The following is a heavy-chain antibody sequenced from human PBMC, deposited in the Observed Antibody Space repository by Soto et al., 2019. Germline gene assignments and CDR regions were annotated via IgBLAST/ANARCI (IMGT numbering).Heavy chain of an antibody. CDR3: ARGRGWRDY. J-gene: IGHJ4*02. V-gene: IGHV1-8*01. Sequence: QVQLVQSGAEVKKPGASVKVSCKASGYTFTNYDINWVRQAPGQGLEWMGWMDPKSGNTDYAQKFQGRVTITRNTSIRTAYLEVSSLSSEDTAVYFCARGRGWRDYWCQGSLVTVSS. CDR1: GYTFTNYD. CDR2: MDPKSGNT. D-gene: IGHD2-15*01.